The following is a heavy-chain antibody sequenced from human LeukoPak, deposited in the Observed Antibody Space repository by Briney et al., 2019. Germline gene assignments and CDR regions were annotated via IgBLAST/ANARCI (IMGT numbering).Heavy chain of an antibody. J-gene: IGHJ5*02. CDR3: ARDSYSSSWYAHGLSWFDP. CDR2: INPNSGGT. Sequence: ASVKVSCKASGYTFTGYYMHWVRQAPGQGLEWMGWINPNSGGTNYAQKFQGRVTMTRDTSISTAYMELSRLRSDDTAVYYCARDSYSSSWYAHGLSWFDPWGQGTLVTVSS. CDR1: GYTFTGYY. D-gene: IGHD6-13*01. V-gene: IGHV1-2*02.